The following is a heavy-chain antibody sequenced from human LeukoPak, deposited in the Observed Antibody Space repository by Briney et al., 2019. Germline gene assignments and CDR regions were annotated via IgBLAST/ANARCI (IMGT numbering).Heavy chain of an antibody. J-gene: IGHJ4*02. Sequence: ASVKVSCKASGYTFTSYGISWVRQAPGQGLEWMGWISAYNGNTNYAQKLQGRVTMTTDTSTSTAYMELRSLRSDDTAVYYCARFYYYGSSGYYGDYWGQGTLVTVSS. CDR1: GYTFTSYG. CDR2: ISAYNGNT. CDR3: ARFYYYGSSGYYGDY. D-gene: IGHD3-22*01. V-gene: IGHV1-18*01.